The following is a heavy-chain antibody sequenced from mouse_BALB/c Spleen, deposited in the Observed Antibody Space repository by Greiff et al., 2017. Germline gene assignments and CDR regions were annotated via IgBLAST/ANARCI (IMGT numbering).Heavy chain of an antibody. J-gene: IGHJ2*01. V-gene: IGHV1-7*01. Sequence: VQLQESGADLAKPGASVKMSCKASGYTFTSYWMHWVKQRPGQGLEWIGYINPSTGYTEYNQKFKDKGTLTADKSSSTAYMQLSMLTSEDAAVYYCARPYYRCGFDYWGQGTTLTVAS. CDR2: INPSTGYT. CDR3: ARPYYRCGFDY. D-gene: IGHD2-14*01. CDR1: GYTFTSYW.